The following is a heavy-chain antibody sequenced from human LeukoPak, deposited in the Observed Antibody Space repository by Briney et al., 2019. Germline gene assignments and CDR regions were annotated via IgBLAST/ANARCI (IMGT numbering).Heavy chain of an antibody. Sequence: PGGSLRLSCAASGFTFSSYAMHWVRQAPGKGLEWVAVIWYDGSNKYYADSVKGRFTISRDNSKNTLYLQMNSLRAEDTAVYYCARGSPSYDSSGYYFDYWGQGTLVTVSS. D-gene: IGHD3-22*01. CDR2: IWYDGSNK. CDR3: ARGSPSYDSSGYYFDY. V-gene: IGHV3-33*08. J-gene: IGHJ4*02. CDR1: GFTFSSYA.